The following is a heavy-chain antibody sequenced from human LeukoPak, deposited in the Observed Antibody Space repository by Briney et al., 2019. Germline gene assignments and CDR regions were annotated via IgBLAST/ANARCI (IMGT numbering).Heavy chain of an antibody. CDR1: GPSFSGYY. J-gene: IGHJ4*02. Sequence: PSETLSPTCAVYGPSFSGYYWSWIRQPPGKGLEWVSSIFPSGGEIHYADSVRGRFTISRDNSKSTLSLQMNSLRAEDTAIYYCATYRQVLLPFESWGQGTLVTVSS. CDR3: ATYRQVLLPFES. V-gene: IGHV3-23*01. CDR2: IFPSGGEI. D-gene: IGHD2-8*02.